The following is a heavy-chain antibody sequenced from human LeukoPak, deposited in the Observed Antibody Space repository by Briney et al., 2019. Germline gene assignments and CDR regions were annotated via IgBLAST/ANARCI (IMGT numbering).Heavy chain of an antibody. CDR2: IWSDGSEK. Sequence: GGSLRLSCAASGFTFSGYGMHWVRQAPGKGLEWVGVIWSDGSEKYYADSVKDRFTISRDNPKNTLYLQMNSLRAEDTAVYFRARDAKGPSAWYFGLWGRGTLVTVSS. CDR3: ARDAKGPSAWYFGL. CDR1: GFTFSGYG. J-gene: IGHJ2*01. V-gene: IGHV3-33*01.